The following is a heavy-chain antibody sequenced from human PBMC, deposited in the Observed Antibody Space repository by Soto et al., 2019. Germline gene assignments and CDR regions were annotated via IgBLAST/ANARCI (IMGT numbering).Heavy chain of an antibody. CDR3: AKDEGSSGWYYYYYGMDV. CDR1: GFTFSSYA. D-gene: IGHD6-19*01. CDR2: ISGSGGST. V-gene: IGHV3-23*01. Sequence: GGSLRLSCAASGFTFSSYAMSWVRQAPGKGLEWVSAISGSGGSTYYADSVKGRFTISRDNSKNTLYLQMNSLRAEDTAVCYCAKDEGSSGWYYYYYGMDVWGQGTTVTVSS. J-gene: IGHJ6*02.